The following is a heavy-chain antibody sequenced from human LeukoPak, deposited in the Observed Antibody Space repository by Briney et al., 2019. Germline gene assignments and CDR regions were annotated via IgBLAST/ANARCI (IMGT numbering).Heavy chain of an antibody. V-gene: IGHV3-30*18. CDR3: AKDGAARYGMGV. D-gene: IGHD6-6*01. CDR2: ISYDGSNK. Sequence: GGSLRLSCAASGFTFSSYGMHWVRQAPGKGLEWVAVISYDGSNKYYADSVKGRFTISRDNSKNTLYLQMNSLRAEDTAVYYCAKDGAARYGMGVWGQGTTVTVSS. J-gene: IGHJ6*02. CDR1: GFTFSSYG.